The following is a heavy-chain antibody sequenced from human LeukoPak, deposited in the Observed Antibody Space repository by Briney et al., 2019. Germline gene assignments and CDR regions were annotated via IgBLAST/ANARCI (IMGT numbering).Heavy chain of an antibody. CDR2: ISYDGRDQ. D-gene: IGHD3-22*01. CDR3: AKDLPPGYYYDSSGPPLDY. Sequence: GGSLRLSCVASGFSLRGYAMHWVRQAPGKGGLEWVTMISYDGRDQYYADSVKGRFTISRDNSKNTLYLQMNSLRAEDTAVYYCAKDLPPGYYYDSSGPPLDYWGQGTLVTVSS. J-gene: IGHJ4*02. V-gene: IGHV3-30-3*01. CDR1: GFSLRGYA.